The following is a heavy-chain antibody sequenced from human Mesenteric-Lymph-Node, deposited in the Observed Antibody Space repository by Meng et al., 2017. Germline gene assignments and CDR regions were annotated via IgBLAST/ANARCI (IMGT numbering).Heavy chain of an antibody. Sequence: SETLSLTCTVSGGSISSYYWSWIRQPAGKGLEWIGRIYTSGSTNYNPSLKSRVTMSVDTSKNQFSLKLSSVTAADTAVYYCARSRGTATLPRREYYYYYGMDVWGQGTTVTVSS. V-gene: IGHV4-4*07. CDR2: IYTSGST. J-gene: IGHJ6*02. D-gene: IGHD2-15*01. CDR3: ARSRGTATLPRREYYYYYGMDV. CDR1: GGSISSYY.